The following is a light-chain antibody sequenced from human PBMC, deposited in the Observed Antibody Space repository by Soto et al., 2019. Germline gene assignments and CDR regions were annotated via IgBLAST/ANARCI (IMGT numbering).Light chain of an antibody. CDR1: QSVTTR. Sequence: EILLPQSPAILSSSPGEIATLSCRASQSVTTRLAWYQHKPGQAPRLLIYGASNRATGIPDRFSGSGSGTDFTLTISRLEPEDFAVYYCQQHGTSPITFGQGTRLEIK. V-gene: IGKV3-20*01. J-gene: IGKJ5*01. CDR2: GAS. CDR3: QQHGTSPIT.